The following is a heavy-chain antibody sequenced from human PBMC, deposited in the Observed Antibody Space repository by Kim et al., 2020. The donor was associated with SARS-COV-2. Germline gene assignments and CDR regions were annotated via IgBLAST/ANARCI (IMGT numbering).Heavy chain of an antibody. CDR1: GFFFSTYW. Sequence: GGSLRLSCVASGFFFSTYWMSWVRQAPGKGLVWVARIREDGGDTLSADSMKGRFTISRDNGKNVVSLQMNSLMSEDTAIYYCVRDYGLGHHGFDWGQGT. CDR2: IREDGGDT. V-gene: IGHV3-74*01. J-gene: IGHJ4*02. D-gene: IGHD3-10*01. CDR3: VRDYGLGHHGFD.